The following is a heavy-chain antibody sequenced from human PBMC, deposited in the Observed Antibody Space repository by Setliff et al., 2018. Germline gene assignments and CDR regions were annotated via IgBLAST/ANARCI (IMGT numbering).Heavy chain of an antibody. V-gene: IGHV3-33*06. CDR3: AKERRRYCSSTSCHDAFDI. CDR2: IWYDGSNK. CDR1: GFTFSSYG. Sequence: PGGSLRLSCAASGFTFSSYGMHWVRQAPGKGLEWVAVIWYDGSNKYYADSVKGRFTISRDNSKNTLYLQMNSLRAEDTAVYYCAKERRRYCSSTSCHDAFDIWGQGTMVTVSS. D-gene: IGHD2-2*01. J-gene: IGHJ3*02.